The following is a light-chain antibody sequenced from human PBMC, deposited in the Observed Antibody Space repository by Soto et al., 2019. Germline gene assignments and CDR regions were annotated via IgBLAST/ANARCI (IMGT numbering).Light chain of an antibody. CDR1: SSNIGAGYD. V-gene: IGLV1-40*01. Sequence: QSVLTQPPSVSGAPGQRVTISCTGSSSNIGAGYDVHWYQQLPGTAPKLLIYGNSNRPSGVPDRFSGSKSGTSASLAITGLQAEGEADYYCQSYDSSLSGYGFGTGTKLTVL. J-gene: IGLJ1*01. CDR2: GNS. CDR3: QSYDSSLSGYG.